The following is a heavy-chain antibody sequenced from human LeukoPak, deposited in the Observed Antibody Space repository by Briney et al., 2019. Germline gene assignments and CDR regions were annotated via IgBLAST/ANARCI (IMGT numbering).Heavy chain of an antibody. V-gene: IGHV3-74*01. D-gene: IGHD1-26*01. Sequence: GGSLRLSCAASGFIFSDYWMHWDRQAPGKGLVWVSLIHSDGRTTNYADSVKGRFTISRDNAKNTLYLQMNSLRVEDTAVYYCARDTYSIAEWGQGTLVTVSS. CDR2: IHSDGRTT. J-gene: IGHJ4*02. CDR3: ARDTYSIAE. CDR1: GFIFSDYW.